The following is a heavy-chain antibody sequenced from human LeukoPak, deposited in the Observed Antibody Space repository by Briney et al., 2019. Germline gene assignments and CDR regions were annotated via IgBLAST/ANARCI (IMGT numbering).Heavy chain of an antibody. D-gene: IGHD6-19*01. V-gene: IGHV5-51*01. J-gene: IGHJ3*02. Sequence: GESLKISCKVLGYSLSTNWIGWVRQMPGKGLERMGLISLGDSDSRYSPSFQGQVTISADKSISTAYLQWSSLKASDTGMYCCAKDISVTEGAFDIWGQGTMVTVSS. CDR3: AKDISVTEGAFDI. CDR1: GYSLSTNW. CDR2: ISLGDSDS.